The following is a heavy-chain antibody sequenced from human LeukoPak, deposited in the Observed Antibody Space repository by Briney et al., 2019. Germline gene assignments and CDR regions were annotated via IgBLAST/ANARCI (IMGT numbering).Heavy chain of an antibody. D-gene: IGHD3-22*01. J-gene: IGHJ4*02. CDR1: GGSISSYY. CDR3: ARGPYYSDSVTYSFDY. CDR2: IYYSGYT. V-gene: IGHV4-59*01. Sequence: SETLSLTCTVSGGSISSYYWSWIRQPPGKGLEWIGYIYYSGYTNYNPSLKSRVTISVDTSENQFSLKLSSVTAADTAVYYCARGPYYSDSVTYSFDYWGQGALVTVSS.